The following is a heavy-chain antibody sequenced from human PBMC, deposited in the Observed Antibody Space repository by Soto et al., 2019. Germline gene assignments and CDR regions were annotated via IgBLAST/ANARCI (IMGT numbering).Heavy chain of an antibody. D-gene: IGHD6-19*01. J-gene: IGHJ6*02. V-gene: IGHV4-34*01. Sequence: QVQLQQWGAGLLTPSETLSLACAVYGGSFSDYFWTWIRQPPGKGLEWIGEVYHTGSTHYSPSLKSRVTISVDKAKTPFALRLSSITAADTAVYYCARQPVSVAGQYFLYHSGVEVRGPGTTVTVSS. CDR3: ARQPVSVAGQYFLYHSGVEV. CDR1: GGSFSDYF. CDR2: VYHTGST.